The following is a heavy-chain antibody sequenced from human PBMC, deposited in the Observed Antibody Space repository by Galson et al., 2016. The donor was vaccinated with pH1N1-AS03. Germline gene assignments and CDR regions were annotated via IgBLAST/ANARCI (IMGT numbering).Heavy chain of an antibody. J-gene: IGHJ3*02. V-gene: IGHV1-18*01. CDR3: AREMGIMDAFDI. D-gene: IGHD3-16*01. Sequence: SVKVSCKASAYTFTTYGISWVRQAPGQGLEWMGWISPYNGNTNYAQKLQGRVTMTTDTSTNTAYMELRSLKSDDTAVYYCAREMGIMDAFDIWGQGTMVTVAS. CDR1: AYTFTTYG. CDR2: ISPYNGNT.